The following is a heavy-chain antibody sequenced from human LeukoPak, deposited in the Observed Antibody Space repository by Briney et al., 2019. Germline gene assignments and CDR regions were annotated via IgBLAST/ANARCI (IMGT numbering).Heavy chain of an antibody. CDR1: GFTFSSYA. J-gene: IGHJ3*02. CDR3: AKDRSSGWPPGAFDI. Sequence: GSLRLSCSASGFTFSSYAMHWVRQAPGKGLEYVSAISSNGGSTYYADSVKGRFTISRDNSKNTLYLQMNSLRAEDTAVYYCAKDRSSGWPPGAFDIWGQGTMVTVSS. CDR2: ISSNGGST. V-gene: IGHV3-64*04. D-gene: IGHD6-19*01.